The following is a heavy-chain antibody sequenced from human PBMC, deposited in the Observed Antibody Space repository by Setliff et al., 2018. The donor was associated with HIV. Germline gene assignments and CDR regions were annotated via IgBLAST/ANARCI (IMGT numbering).Heavy chain of an antibody. V-gene: IGHV3-15*01. CDR1: EFTFSNAW. CDR2: IKSKTDGGTT. CDR3: ATSLPWFDP. Sequence: GGSLRLSCAVSEFTFSNAWMSWVRQAPGKGLEWVGRIKSKTDGGTTEYAAPVRGRFTISRDDSKDTLYLQMSGLKTEDTAVDYCATSLPWFDPWGQGTLVTVSS. J-gene: IGHJ5*02.